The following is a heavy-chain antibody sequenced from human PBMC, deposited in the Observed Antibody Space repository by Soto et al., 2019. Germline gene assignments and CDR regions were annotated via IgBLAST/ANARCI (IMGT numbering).Heavy chain of an antibody. CDR1: GDSVSSNSAA. D-gene: IGHD6-19*01. Sequence: SQTLSLTCAISGDSVSSNSAAWNWIRQSPSRGLEWLGRTYYRSKWYNDYAVSVKSRITINPDTSKNQFSLQLNSVTPEDTAVYYCARDVGAYSGGWSGRYYYYGIDVWGQGTTVTVSS. CDR2: TYYRSKWYN. J-gene: IGHJ6*02. V-gene: IGHV6-1*01. CDR3: ARDVGAYSGGWSGRYYYYGIDV.